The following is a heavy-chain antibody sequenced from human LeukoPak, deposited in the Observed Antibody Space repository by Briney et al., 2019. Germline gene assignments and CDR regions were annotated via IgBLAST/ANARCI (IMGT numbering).Heavy chain of an antibody. CDR3: ARDPTVTTGPEYFQH. J-gene: IGHJ1*01. V-gene: IGHV3-21*01. Sequence: GGSLRLSCAASGFTFSSYYMSWVRQAPGKGLEWVSSISSSSSYIYYADSVKGRFTISRDNAKNSLYLQMNSLRAEDTAVYYCARDPTVTTGPEYFQHWGQGTLVTVSS. D-gene: IGHD4-17*01. CDR2: ISSSSSYI. CDR1: GFTFSSYY.